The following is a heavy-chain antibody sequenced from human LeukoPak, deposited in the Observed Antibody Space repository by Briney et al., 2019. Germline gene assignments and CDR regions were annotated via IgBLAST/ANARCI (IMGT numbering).Heavy chain of an antibody. J-gene: IGHJ4*02. CDR2: IYYSGST. CDR1: GGSFSGYY. V-gene: IGHV4-59*01. CDR3: ARRTYFYDSSGYYFDY. Sequence: SETLSLTCAVYGGSFSGYYWSWIRQPPGKGLECIGYIYYSGSTNYNPSLKSRVTISVDTSKNQFSLKLSSVTAADTAVYYCARRTYFYDSSGYYFDYWGQGTLVTVSS. D-gene: IGHD3-22*01.